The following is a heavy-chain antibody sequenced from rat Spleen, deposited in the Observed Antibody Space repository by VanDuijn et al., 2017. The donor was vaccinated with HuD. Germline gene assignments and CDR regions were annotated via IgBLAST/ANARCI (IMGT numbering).Heavy chain of an antibody. CDR3: ARDYSSSVFDY. CDR1: GFTFSDYN. Sequence: EVQLVESGGGLVQPGRSLKLSCAASGFTFSDYNMAWVRQAPKKGLEWVATISYDGSSTYYRDSVKGRFTISRDNAKSTLYLQMDSLRSEDTATYYCARDYSSSVFDYWGQGVMVTVSS. CDR2: ISYDGSST. V-gene: IGHV5-7*01. J-gene: IGHJ2*01. D-gene: IGHD1-2*01.